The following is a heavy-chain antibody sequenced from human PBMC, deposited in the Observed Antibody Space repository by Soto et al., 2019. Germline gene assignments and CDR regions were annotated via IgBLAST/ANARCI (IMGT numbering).Heavy chain of an antibody. V-gene: IGHV4-59*01. CDR2: IYYSGST. CDR1: GCSISGYY. Sequence: SETLSLTCTVSGCSISGYYWSWIRQPPGKGLEWIGYIYYSGSTNYNPSLKSRVTISVDTSKNQFSLKLSSVTAADTAVYYCARSAADFWSGPAEYFQHWGQGTLVTVSS. CDR3: ARSAADFWSGPAEYFQH. D-gene: IGHD3-3*01. J-gene: IGHJ1*01.